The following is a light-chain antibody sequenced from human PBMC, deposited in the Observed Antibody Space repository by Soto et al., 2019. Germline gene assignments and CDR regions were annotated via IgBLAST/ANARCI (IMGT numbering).Light chain of an antibody. CDR3: QHRSNWPHT. Sequence: EIVLTQSPATLSVSPGERATLSCRASTSVSMHLAWYHQKPVQAPRLLIDGSSPRSTGIPVRFTGSGSGTETTLTISSLHYEDFAFYYCQHRSNWPHTFGQGTKVDI. CDR2: GSS. CDR1: TSVSMH. J-gene: IGKJ1*01. V-gene: IGKV3-15*01.